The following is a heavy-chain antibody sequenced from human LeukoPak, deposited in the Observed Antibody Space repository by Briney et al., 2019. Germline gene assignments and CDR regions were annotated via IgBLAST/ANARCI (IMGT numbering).Heavy chain of an antibody. CDR1: GFTFSSYA. D-gene: IGHD5-24*01. CDR2: ISYDGGNY. J-gene: IGHJ4*02. Sequence: GSLRLSCAASGFTFSSYAMHWVRQAPGKGLEWVAVISYDGGNYWYAGSVKGRFTISRDNAKNSLYLQMNSLRVEDTAVYYCAKEGRSLQTYWGQGTLVTVSS. CDR3: AKEGRSLQTY. V-gene: IGHV3-30-3*01.